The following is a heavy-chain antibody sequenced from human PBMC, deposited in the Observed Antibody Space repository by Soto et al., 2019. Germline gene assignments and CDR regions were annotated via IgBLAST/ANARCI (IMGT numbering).Heavy chain of an antibody. Sequence: EVQLVESGGGLVKPGGSLRLSCAASGFSFTNAWMSWVRQAPGKGLEWVGRIKSKTDGGTTDYAAPVKGRFTISRDDSKKTLYLQMDSLKTEDTAVYYCTAGGPYCGVDCQFDYWGQGTLVTVSS. CDR2: IKSKTDGGTT. V-gene: IGHV3-15*07. D-gene: IGHD2-21*02. CDR1: GFSFTNAW. CDR3: TAGGPYCGVDCQFDY. J-gene: IGHJ4*02.